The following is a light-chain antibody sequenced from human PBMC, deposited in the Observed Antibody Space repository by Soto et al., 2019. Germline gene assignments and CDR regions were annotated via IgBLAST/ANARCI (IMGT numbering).Light chain of an antibody. J-gene: IGLJ2*01. V-gene: IGLV1-40*01. CDR2: GNT. CDR1: SSNIGAGYD. Sequence: QSVLTQPPSVSGAPGQRVTISCTGSSSNIGAGYDVHWYHQLPGTAPKLLIFGNTNRPSGVPDRFSGSKSGTSASLVINGLQADDEANYYCHSYDSTLSASIFSGGTKLTVL. CDR3: HSYDSTLSASI.